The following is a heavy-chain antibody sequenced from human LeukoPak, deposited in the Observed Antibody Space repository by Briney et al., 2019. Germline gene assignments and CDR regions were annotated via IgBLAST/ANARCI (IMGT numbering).Heavy chain of an antibody. CDR3: AREYSSSSGKALDY. Sequence: GGSLRLSYAASGFNFRTYSMNWVRQAPGKGLEWVSYISSSSSTIYYADSVKGRFTISRDNAKNSLYLQMNSLRDEDTAVYYCAREYSSSSGKALDYWGQGTLVTVSS. J-gene: IGHJ4*02. CDR1: GFNFRTYS. CDR2: ISSSSSTI. D-gene: IGHD6-6*01. V-gene: IGHV3-48*02.